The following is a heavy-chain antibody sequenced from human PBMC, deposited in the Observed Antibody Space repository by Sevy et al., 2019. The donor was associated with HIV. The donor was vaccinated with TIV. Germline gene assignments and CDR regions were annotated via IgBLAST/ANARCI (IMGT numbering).Heavy chain of an antibody. V-gene: IGHV2-5*02. CDR1: GFSLSTSGVG. J-gene: IGHJ4*02. Sequence: SGPTLVNPTQTLTLTCTFSGFSLSTSGVGVGWIRQPPGKALEWLALIYWDDDKRYSPSLKSRLPITKDTSKNQVVLTMTNMDPVDTATYYCAHLADGYSSSPEDFLPDYWGQGTLVTVSS. D-gene: IGHD6-13*01. CDR2: IYWDDDK. CDR3: AHLADGYSSSPEDFLPDY.